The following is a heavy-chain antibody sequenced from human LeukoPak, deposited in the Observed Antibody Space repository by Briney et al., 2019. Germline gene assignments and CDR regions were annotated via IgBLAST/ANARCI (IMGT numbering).Heavy chain of an antibody. CDR3: ARDRSGSYSRYYYYGMDV. CDR1: GDSISSYY. D-gene: IGHD1-26*01. J-gene: IGHJ6*02. CDR2: IYYSGCT. Sequence: PSETLSLTCTVSGDSISSYYWSWIRQPPGKGLEWIGYIYYSGCTNYNPSLKSRVTISVATSKNQFSLRLSSVTAADTAVYYCARDRSGSYSRYYYYGMDVWGQGTTVTVSS. V-gene: IGHV4-59*01.